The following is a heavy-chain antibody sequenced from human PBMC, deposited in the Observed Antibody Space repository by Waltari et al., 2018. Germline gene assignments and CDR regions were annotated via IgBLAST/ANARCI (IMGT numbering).Heavy chain of an antibody. V-gene: IGHV4-34*02. CDR3: ARVRYDWNRKYYYYGVDV. Sequence: QVQLQQWGAGLLKPSETLSLTCAVYGGSFRGYYWCWIRQSPGKGLEWIGESVDRGSTNYNPSLKSRVTGSVDTSKNQVSLRLTSVTAADTAVYYCARVRYDWNRKYYYYGVDVWGQGTTVTVSS. CDR2: SVDRGST. J-gene: IGHJ6*02. D-gene: IGHD1-20*01. CDR1: GGSFRGYY.